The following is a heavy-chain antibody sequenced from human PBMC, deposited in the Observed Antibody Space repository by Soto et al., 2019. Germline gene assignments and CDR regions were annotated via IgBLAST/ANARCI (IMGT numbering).Heavy chain of an antibody. CDR3: AKAPYTGYCSGGSCYPPYYYYYYMDV. D-gene: IGHD2-15*01. J-gene: IGHJ6*03. V-gene: IGHV3-23*01. CDR1: GFTFSSYA. CDR2: ISGSGGST. Sequence: PGGSLRLSCAASGFTFSSYAMSWVRQAPGKGLEWVSAISGSGGSTYYADSVKGRFTISRDNSKNTLYLQMNSLRAEDTAVYYCAKAPYTGYCSGGSCYPPYYYYYYMDVWGKGTTVTVS.